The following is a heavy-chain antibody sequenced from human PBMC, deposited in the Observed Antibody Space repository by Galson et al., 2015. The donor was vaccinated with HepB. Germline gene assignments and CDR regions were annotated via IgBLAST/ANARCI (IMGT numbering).Heavy chain of an antibody. CDR3: ASGAQYYGSGSYDY. CDR2: ISAYNGNT. D-gene: IGHD3-10*01. V-gene: IGHV1-18*01. Sequence: SVKVSCKASGYTFTSYGISWVRQAPGQGLEWMGWISAYNGNTNYAQKLQGRVTMTTDTSTGTAYMELRSLRSDDTAVYYCASGAQYYGSGSYDYWGQGTLVTVSS. J-gene: IGHJ4*02. CDR1: GYTFTSYG.